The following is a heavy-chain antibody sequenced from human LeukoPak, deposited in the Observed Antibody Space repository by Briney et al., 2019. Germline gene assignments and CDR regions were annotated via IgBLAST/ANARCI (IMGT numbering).Heavy chain of an antibody. D-gene: IGHD5-12*01. CDR3: ARDRWLGY. J-gene: IGHJ4*02. CDR2: IYYSGST. V-gene: IGHV4-59*01. CDR1: GGSISSYF. Sequence: SETLSLTCTVSGGSISSYFWSWVRQPPGKGLEWIGYIYYSGSTNYNPSLKSRVNISVDTSKNQFSLKLASVTTAGTAVYYCARDRWLGYWGQGTLVTVSS.